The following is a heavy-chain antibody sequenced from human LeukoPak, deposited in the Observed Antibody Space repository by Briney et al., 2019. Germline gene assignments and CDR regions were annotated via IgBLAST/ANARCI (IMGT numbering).Heavy chain of an antibody. D-gene: IGHD5-18*01. V-gene: IGHV4-34*01. CDR1: GGSFSGYY. CDR2: INHSGST. CDR3: ARNPPGYSYGPPVGP. J-gene: IGHJ5*02. Sequence: PSETLSLTCAVYGGSFSGYYWSWIRQPPGKGLEWIGEINHSGSTNYNLSLKSRVTISVDTSKNQFSLKLSSVTAADTAVYYCARNPPGYSYGPPVGPWGQGTLVTVSS.